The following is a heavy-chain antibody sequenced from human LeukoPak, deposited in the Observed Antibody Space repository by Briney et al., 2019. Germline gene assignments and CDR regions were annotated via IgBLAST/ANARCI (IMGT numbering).Heavy chain of an antibody. CDR1: GFTFSSYS. CDR3: ARDLDYGDVGY. D-gene: IGHD4-17*01. V-gene: IGHV3-48*01. Sequence: GGSLRLSCAASGFTFSSYSMNWVRQAPGKGLEWVSYISSSSSTIYYADSVKGRFTISRDNAKNSLYLQMNSLRAEDTAVYYCARDLDYGDVGYWGQGTLVTVSS. CDR2: ISSSSSTI. J-gene: IGHJ4*02.